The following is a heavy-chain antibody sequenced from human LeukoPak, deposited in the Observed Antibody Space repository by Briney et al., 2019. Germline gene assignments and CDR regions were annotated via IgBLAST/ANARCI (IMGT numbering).Heavy chain of an antibody. CDR1: GYSITSYW. CDR2: IYPADSDI. V-gene: IGHV5-51*01. J-gene: IGHJ5*02. D-gene: IGHD2-15*01. Sequence: SGESLKISYKGSGYSITSYWIAWVRQMPGKGLEWMGIIYPADSDIRYSPSFQGQVTISADKSISTAYLQWSSLKASDTAMYYCARQEYCSGGSCYTWFDPWGQGTLVTVSS. CDR3: ARQEYCSGGSCYTWFDP.